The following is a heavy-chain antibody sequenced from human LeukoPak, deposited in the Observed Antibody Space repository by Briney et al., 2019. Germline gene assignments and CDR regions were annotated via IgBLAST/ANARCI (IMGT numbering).Heavy chain of an antibody. CDR2: ISYDGSNK. D-gene: IGHD6-13*01. J-gene: IGHJ4*02. Sequence: GGSLRLSCAASGFTFSSYAMHWVRQAPGKGLEWVAVISYDGSNKYYADSVKGRFTISRDNSKNTLYLQMNSLRAEDTAEYYCATGGYSSSWFYFDYWGQGTLVTVSS. V-gene: IGHV3-30-3*01. CDR1: GFTFSSYA. CDR3: ATGGYSSSWFYFDY.